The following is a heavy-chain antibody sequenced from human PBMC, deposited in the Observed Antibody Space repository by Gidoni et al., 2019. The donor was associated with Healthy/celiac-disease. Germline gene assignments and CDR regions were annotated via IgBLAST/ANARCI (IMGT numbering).Heavy chain of an antibody. J-gene: IGHJ6*02. CDR3: ARGMYPAAVYYYYGMDV. CDR1: GGTFSSYA. Sequence: QVQLVQSGAEVKKPGSSVKVSCKASGGTFSSYAISWVRQAPGQGLEWRGGIIPIFGTANYAQKFQGRVTITADESTSTAYMELSSLRSEDTAVYYCARGMYPAAVYYYYGMDVWGQGTTVTVSS. CDR2: IIPIFGTA. D-gene: IGHD2-2*01. V-gene: IGHV1-69*01.